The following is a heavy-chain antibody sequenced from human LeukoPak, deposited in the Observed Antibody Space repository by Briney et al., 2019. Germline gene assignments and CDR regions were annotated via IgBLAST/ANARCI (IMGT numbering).Heavy chain of an antibody. CDR1: GGSISTGDYY. J-gene: IGHJ4*02. Sequence: SETLSLTCTVSGGSISTGDYYWSWIRQPPGKGLEWIVYIYYSGSTYYNPSLNSRVTISVYTTKNQCSLKLSSVTAPQTAVYYCARAGRWLQLGYFDYWRQGTLVSVSS. D-gene: IGHD5-24*01. CDR2: IYYSGST. CDR3: ARAGRWLQLGYFDY. V-gene: IGHV4-30-4*02.